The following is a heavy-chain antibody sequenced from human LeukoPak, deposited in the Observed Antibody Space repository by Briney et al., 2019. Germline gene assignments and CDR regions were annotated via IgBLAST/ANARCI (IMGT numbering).Heavy chain of an antibody. V-gene: IGHV3-23*01. CDR1: GFTFSNYA. Sequence: PGGSLRLSCLASGFTFSNYAMSWVRQAQGKGLEWVSNAGSISRLYGDSVKGRFSVSRDNSKNTLYLQMNSLRADHTAVYYCAKQRGALRENYYMDVWGKGTTVTVSS. CDR3: AKQRGALRENYYMDV. J-gene: IGHJ6*03. CDR2: AGSISR.